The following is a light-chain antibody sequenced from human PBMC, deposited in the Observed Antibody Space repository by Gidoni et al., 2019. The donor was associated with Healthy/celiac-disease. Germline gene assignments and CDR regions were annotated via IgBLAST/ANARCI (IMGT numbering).Light chain of an antibody. CDR3: QQANSFPFT. Sequence: DSQMTQSPSSVSASVVDRVTITCRASQGISSWFAWYQQKPGKAPKLLIYAASSLQSGVPSRFSGSGSGTDFTLTISSLQPEDFETYYCQQANSFPFTFGPGTKVDIK. J-gene: IGKJ3*01. CDR1: QGISSW. V-gene: IGKV1-12*02. CDR2: AAS.